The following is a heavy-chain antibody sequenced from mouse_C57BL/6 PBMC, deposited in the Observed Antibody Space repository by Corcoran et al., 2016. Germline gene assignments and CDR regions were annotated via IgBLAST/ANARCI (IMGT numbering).Heavy chain of an antibody. D-gene: IGHD1-1*01. V-gene: IGHV1-75*01. CDR3: ASNYYGSSYVYWYFDV. Sequence: QVQLQQSGPELVKPGASVKISCKASGYTFTDYYINWVKQRPGQGLEWIGWIFPGSGSTYYNEKFKGKATLTVDKSSSTAYMLLSSLTSEDSAVYFCASNYYGSSYVYWYFDVWGTGTTVTVSS. CDR2: IFPGSGST. J-gene: IGHJ1*03. CDR1: GYTFTDYY.